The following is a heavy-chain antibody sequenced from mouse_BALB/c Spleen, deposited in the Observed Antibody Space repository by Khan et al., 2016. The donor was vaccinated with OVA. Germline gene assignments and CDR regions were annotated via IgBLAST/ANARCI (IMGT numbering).Heavy chain of an antibody. CDR3: VRGDEFFHY. CDR2: VNPSNGDT. V-gene: IGHV1-18*01. Sequence: VQLQQSGPDLVKPGASVKISCKASGYSFTAYYMHWVKESHGQTLECIGRVNPSNGDTTYNQTFRGKAILTVDKSSSTAYMELRSLTSEDSAVYYCVRGDEFFHYWGQGTLVTFSA. CDR1: GYSFTAYY. J-gene: IGHJ3*01. D-gene: IGHD3-3*01.